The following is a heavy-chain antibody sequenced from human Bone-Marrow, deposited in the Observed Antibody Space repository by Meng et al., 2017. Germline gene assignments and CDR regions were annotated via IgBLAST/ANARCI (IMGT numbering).Heavy chain of an antibody. CDR3: ARAEAPTVTTFGY. D-gene: IGHD4-11*01. V-gene: IGHV3-30*01. J-gene: IGHJ4*02. CDR2: ISYDGSNK. Sequence: VEVGGGVVQPGRSLRLSCAASGLTFSSYAMHWVRQAPGKGLEWVAVISYDGSNKYYADSVKGRFTISRDNSKNTLYLQMNSLRAEDTAVNYCARAEAPTVTTFGYWGQGTLVTVSS. CDR1: GLTFSSYA.